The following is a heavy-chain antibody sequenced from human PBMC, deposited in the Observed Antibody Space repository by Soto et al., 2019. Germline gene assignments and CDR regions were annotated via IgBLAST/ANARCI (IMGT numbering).Heavy chain of an antibody. CDR3: ARGLPLAADY. J-gene: IGHJ4*02. Sequence: XSVKVSLNATGYTFTGYAMHLVRQSAGQRLEWMGWINDGNGNTKYSQKFQDRVTITRDPSASTAYMELSSLRSEDTAVYYCARGLPLAADYWGQGTLVTVSS. CDR1: GYTFTGYA. V-gene: IGHV1-3*01. CDR2: INDGNGNT.